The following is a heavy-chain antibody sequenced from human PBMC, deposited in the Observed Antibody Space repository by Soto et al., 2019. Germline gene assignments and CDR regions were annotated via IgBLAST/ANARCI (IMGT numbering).Heavy chain of an antibody. Sequence: GGSLRLSCEGSGFSFRSSWMSWARQAPGKGPEWVASMKGDGSEKYYVDSVKGRFTISRDNAKNSLSLQMDNLRVEDTAVYYCAKDAFWGQGTLVTVSS. CDR2: MKGDGSEK. V-gene: IGHV3-7*05. J-gene: IGHJ4*02. CDR3: AKDAF. CDR1: GFSFRSSW.